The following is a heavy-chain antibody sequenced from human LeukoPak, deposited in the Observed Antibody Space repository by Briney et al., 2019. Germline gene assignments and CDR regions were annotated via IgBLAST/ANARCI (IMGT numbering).Heavy chain of an antibody. CDR3: ARAEYYFDY. CDR2: IYHSGST. Sequence: TSETLSLTCTVSGGSISSYYWSWIRQPPGKGLEWIGYIYHSGSTNYNPSLKSRVTISVDTSKNQFSLKLSSVTAADTAVYYCARAEYYFDYWGQGTLVTVSS. CDR1: GGSISSYY. V-gene: IGHV4-59*01. J-gene: IGHJ4*02.